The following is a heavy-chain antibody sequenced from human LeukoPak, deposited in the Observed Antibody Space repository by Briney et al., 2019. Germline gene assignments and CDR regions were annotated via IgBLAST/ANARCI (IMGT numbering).Heavy chain of an antibody. CDR3: VKDRPCDTCMPMGA. D-gene: IGHD2-2*01. J-gene: IGHJ6*02. V-gene: IGHV3-23*01. Sequence: GGSLRLSCEASGFTFSGYSMSWFRQAPGKGLEWVAGLGRTGEYRYYADSVKGRFTISRDNSKDTVSLQMNSLRVEDSAIYYCVKDRPCDTCMPMGAWGQGTTVTVSS. CDR2: LGRTGEYR. CDR1: GFTFSGYS.